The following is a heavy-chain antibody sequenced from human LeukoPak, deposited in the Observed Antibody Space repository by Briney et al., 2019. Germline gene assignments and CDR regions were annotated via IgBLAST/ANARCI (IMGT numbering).Heavy chain of an antibody. Sequence: SETLSLTCTVSGVSISSGAYYWTWIRQAAGKGLEWIGRIYTSGTTDYNPSLKSRVSISLDTSKNQFSLNLSSVTAADTAVYYCARDMGQIWGQGTLVTVSS. CDR3: ARDMGQI. J-gene: IGHJ4*02. CDR1: GVSISSGAYY. D-gene: IGHD3-10*01. V-gene: IGHV4-61*02. CDR2: IYTSGTT.